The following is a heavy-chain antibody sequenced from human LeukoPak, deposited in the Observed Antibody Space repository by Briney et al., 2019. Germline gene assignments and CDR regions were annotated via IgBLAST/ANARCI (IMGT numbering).Heavy chain of an antibody. CDR1: GYTFTSYY. Sequence: GASVKVSCKASGYTFTSYYMHWVRQAPGQGLEWMGIINPSGGSTSYAQKFQGRVTMTRGTSTSTVYMELSSLRSEDTAVYYCARGGVIAVAGQTDYYYYYYGMDVWGQGTTVTVSS. D-gene: IGHD6-19*01. V-gene: IGHV1-46*01. CDR2: INPSGGST. CDR3: ARGGVIAVAGQTDYYYYYYGMDV. J-gene: IGHJ6*02.